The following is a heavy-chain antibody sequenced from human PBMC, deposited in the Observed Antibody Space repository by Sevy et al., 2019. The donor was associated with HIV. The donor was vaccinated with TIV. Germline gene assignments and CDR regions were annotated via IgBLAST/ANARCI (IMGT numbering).Heavy chain of an antibody. CDR3: ARGPLRYCTSTSYYDGDHYYYGMDV. D-gene: IGHD2-2*01. Sequence: GGSLRLSCAASGFTFRNYGIHWVRQPPGKGLEWEAVIWSDGNKKYYADSVKSRFTISRDNSKNTLFLQMNSLRAEDTAVYYCARGPLRYCTSTSYYDGDHYYYGMDVWGQGTTVTVSS. CDR2: IWSDGNKK. V-gene: IGHV3-33*01. J-gene: IGHJ6*02. CDR1: GFTFRNYG.